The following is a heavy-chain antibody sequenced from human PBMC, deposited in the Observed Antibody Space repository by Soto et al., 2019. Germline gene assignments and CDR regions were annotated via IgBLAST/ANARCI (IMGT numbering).Heavy chain of an antibody. J-gene: IGHJ4*02. D-gene: IGHD6-13*01. CDR3: ARVSSSWGLVNYFDY. CDR1: GGSVSSGSYY. V-gene: IGHV4-61*01. CDR2: IYYSGST. Sequence: SETLCLTCTVSGGSVSSGSYYWSWIRQPPGKGLECIGYIYYSGSTNYNPSLKSRVTISVDTSKNQFSLKLSSVTAADTAVYYCARVSSSWGLVNYFDYWGQGPLVTVSS.